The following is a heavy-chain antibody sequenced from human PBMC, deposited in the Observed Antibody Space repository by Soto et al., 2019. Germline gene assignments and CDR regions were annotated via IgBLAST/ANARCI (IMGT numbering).Heavy chain of an antibody. J-gene: IGHJ5*02. Sequence: QVHLVESGGGLVQPGTSLRLSCEASGFTVSSHGMHWVRQAPGKGLEWVAMMSHDGTAEYYLDSVKGRFTVSRDISKNTLHLQMDSLRPEDTAMYYCAKDWGGSGWYNWLDPWGQGTLVTVSS. CDR2: MSHDGTAE. D-gene: IGHD6-19*01. CDR3: AKDWGGSGWYNWLDP. V-gene: IGHV3-30*18. CDR1: GFTVSSHG.